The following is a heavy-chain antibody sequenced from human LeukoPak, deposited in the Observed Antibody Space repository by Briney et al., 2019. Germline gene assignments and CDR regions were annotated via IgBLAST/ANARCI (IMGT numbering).Heavy chain of an antibody. CDR3: ARDVTWGHQGSTPRDAFDI. D-gene: IGHD3-10*01. CDR1: GFTFSSYW. J-gene: IGHJ3*02. Sequence: GGSLRLSCAASGFTFSSYWMSWVRQAPGKGLEWVANIKQDGSEKYDADSVKGRFTISRDNAKNSLYLQMNSLRAEDTAVYYCARDVTWGHQGSTPRDAFDIWGQGTMVTVSS. V-gene: IGHV3-7*01. CDR2: IKQDGSEK.